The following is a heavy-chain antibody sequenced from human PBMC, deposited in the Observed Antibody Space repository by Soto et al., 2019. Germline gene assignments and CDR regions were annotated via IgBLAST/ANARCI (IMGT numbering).Heavy chain of an antibody. CDR3: AKSAEDYTYPFATEYFQH. CDR2: ISGSGGST. J-gene: IGHJ1*01. D-gene: IGHD4-4*01. Sequence: GGSLRLSCAASGFTFSSYAMSWVRQAPGKGLEWVSAISGSGGSTYYADSVKGRFTISRDNSKNTLYLQMNSLRAEDTAVYYCAKSAEDYTYPFATEYFQHWGQGTLVTVAS. V-gene: IGHV3-23*01. CDR1: GFTFSSYA.